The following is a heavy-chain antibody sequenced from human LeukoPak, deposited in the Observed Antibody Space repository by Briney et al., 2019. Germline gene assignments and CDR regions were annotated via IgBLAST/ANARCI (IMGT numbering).Heavy chain of an antibody. J-gene: IGHJ4*02. CDR1: GGSISSYY. CDR2: IYYSGST. CDR3: ARQGYSAYEILDY. Sequence: SETLSLTCTVSGGSISSYYWSWIRRPPGKGLEWIGYIYYSGSTNYCPSLKSRVTISVDTPKNQFSLKLSSVTAADTAVYYCARQGYSAYEILDYWGQGTLVTVSS. V-gene: IGHV4-59*08. D-gene: IGHD5-12*01.